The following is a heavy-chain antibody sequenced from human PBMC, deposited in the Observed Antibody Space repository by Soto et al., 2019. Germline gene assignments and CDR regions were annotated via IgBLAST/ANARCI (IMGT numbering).Heavy chain of an antibody. V-gene: IGHV4-39*01. Sequence: SETLSLTCTVSGDSIISSDFYWGWVRHPPGKGLEWIGSIFYLGSSYYNPSLKSRVTMSVDTSKNQFSLRLRSVTAADTALYFCARHSLAIRKNNWFDPWGQGIMVTV. CDR1: GDSIISSDFY. CDR2: IFYLGSS. D-gene: IGHD3-3*02. J-gene: IGHJ5*02. CDR3: ARHSLAIRKNNWFDP.